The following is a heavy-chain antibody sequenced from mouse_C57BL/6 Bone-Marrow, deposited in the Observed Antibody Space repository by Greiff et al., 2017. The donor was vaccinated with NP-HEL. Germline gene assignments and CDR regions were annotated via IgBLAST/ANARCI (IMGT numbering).Heavy chain of an antibody. V-gene: IGHV5-2*01. CDR1: EYEFPSHD. J-gene: IGHJ4*01. CDR2: INSDGGST. CDR3: ARLYDGYFAMDY. Sequence: EVKLQESGGGLVQPGESLKLSCESNEYEFPSHDMSWVRKTPEKRLELVAAINSDGGSTYYPDTMERRFIISRDNTKKTLYLQMSSLRSEDTALYYCARLYDGYFAMDYWGQGTSVTVSS. D-gene: IGHD2-3*01.